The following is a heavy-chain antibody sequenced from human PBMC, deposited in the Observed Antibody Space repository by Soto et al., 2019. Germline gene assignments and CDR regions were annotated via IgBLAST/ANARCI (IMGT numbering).Heavy chain of an antibody. V-gene: IGHV4-31*03. CDR2: IYYSGST. J-gene: IGHJ4*02. CDR3: ARVGAVAGRGVYFDY. CDR1: GGSISSGGYY. Sequence: SSETLSLTCTVSGGSISSGGYYWSWIRQHPGKGLEWIGYIYYSGSTYYNPSLKSRVTISVDTSKNQFSLKLSSVTAADTAVYYCARVGAVAGRGVYFDYWGQGTLVTVSS. D-gene: IGHD6-19*01.